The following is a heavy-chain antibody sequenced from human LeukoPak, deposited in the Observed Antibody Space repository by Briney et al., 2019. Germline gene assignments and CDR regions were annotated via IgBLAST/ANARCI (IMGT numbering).Heavy chain of an antibody. V-gene: IGHV1-18*01. D-gene: IGHD3-22*01. CDR3: ARLRYYYDSSGPAPFDY. J-gene: IGHJ4*02. CDR1: GYTFTSYG. CDR2: ISAYNGNT. Sequence: ASVKVSCQASGYTFTSYGISWVRQAPGQGLAWMGWISAYNGNTNYAQKLQGRVTMTTDTSTSTAYMELRSLRSDDTAVYYCARLRYYYDSSGPAPFDYWGQGTLVTVSS.